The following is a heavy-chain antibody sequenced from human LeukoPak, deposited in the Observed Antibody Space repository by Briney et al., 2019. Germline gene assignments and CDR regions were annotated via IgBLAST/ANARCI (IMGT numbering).Heavy chain of an antibody. CDR1: GFSFSDYC. D-gene: IGHD4-17*01. CDR3: ARDYRPGGDYGDFLDY. V-gene: IGHV3-21*01. Sequence: PGGSLRLSCAASGFSFSDYCFIWVRQAPGKGLEWVSSISSSSSYIYYADSVKGRFTISRDNAKNSVYLHMNSQRADDTAVYYCARDYRPGGDYGDFLDYWGQGTLVTVSS. CDR2: ISSSSSYI. J-gene: IGHJ4*02.